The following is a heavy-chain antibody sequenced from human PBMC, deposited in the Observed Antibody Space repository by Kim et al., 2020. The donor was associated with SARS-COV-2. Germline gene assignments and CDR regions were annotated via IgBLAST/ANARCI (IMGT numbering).Heavy chain of an antibody. D-gene: IGHD1-26*01. CDR2: IWYDGSNK. Sequence: GGSLRLSCAASGFTFSSYGMHWVRQAPGKGLEWVAVIWYDGSNKYYADSVKGRFTISRDNSKNTLYLQMNSLRAEDTAVYYCARDPGIVGATPYYYGMDVWGQGTTVTVSS. CDR1: GFTFSSYG. J-gene: IGHJ6*02. V-gene: IGHV3-33*01. CDR3: ARDPGIVGATPYYYGMDV.